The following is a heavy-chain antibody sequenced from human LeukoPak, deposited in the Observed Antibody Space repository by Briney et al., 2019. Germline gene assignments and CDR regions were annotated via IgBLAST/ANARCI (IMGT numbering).Heavy chain of an antibody. CDR1: GFTFSDYY. V-gene: IGHV3-11*04. CDR2: LSSSGTTI. J-gene: IGHJ4*02. Sequence: GGSLRLSCAASGFTFSDYYMSWIRQAPGKGLEWVSYLSSSGTTIYYADSVKGRFTISRDNAKNPLYLQMNSLRAEDTAVYYCARDYDFWSGYYTGYFDYWGQGTLVTVSS. CDR3: ARDYDFWSGYYTGYFDY. D-gene: IGHD3-3*01.